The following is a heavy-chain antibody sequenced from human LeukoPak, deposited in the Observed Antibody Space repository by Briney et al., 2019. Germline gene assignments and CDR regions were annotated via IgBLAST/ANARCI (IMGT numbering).Heavy chain of an antibody. V-gene: IGHV1-2*02. Sequence: GASVKVSCKASGYTFTAYYIHWLRQAPGQGLEWMGWINSNSGGTNYAQKFQGRVTMTRDMSISTAYMEVSRLRSDDTAVYYCARGPPMATRSYYFDYWGQGTPVTVSS. CDR1: GYTFTAYY. D-gene: IGHD5-24*01. CDR3: ARGPPMATRSYYFDY. J-gene: IGHJ4*02. CDR2: INSNSGGT.